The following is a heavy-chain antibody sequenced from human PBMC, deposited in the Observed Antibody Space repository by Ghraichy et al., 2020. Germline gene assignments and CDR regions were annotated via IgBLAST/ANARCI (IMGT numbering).Heavy chain of an antibody. Sequence: SETLSLTCAVSGGSFNTYYWTWIRQPPGKGLEWIGEISPGGVTKYNPSLESRVTISIDTSQNQFFITLKSLTAADTAVFYCARGRQWLVPPRNNWFDPWGQGTLVTVSS. CDR2: ISPGGVT. V-gene: IGHV4-34*01. CDR3: ARGRQWLVPPRNNWFDP. D-gene: IGHD6-19*01. CDR1: GGSFNTYY. J-gene: IGHJ5*02.